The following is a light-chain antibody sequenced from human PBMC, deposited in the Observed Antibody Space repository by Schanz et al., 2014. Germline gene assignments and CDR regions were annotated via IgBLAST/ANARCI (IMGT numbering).Light chain of an antibody. J-gene: IGLJ3*02. Sequence: QSALAQPASVSGSPGQSITISCTGTSSDVGSYKLVSWYQQHPGKAPKLMIYDVSKRPSGVPDRFSGSKSGNTASLTISGLQAEDEADYYCCSYAGSYTSWVFGGGTKLTVL. V-gene: IGLV2-11*01. CDR2: DVS. CDR1: SSDVGSYKL. CDR3: CSYAGSYTSWV.